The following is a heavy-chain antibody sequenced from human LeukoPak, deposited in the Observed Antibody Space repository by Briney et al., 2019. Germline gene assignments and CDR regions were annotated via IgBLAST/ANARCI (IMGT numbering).Heavy chain of an antibody. V-gene: IGHV3-21*01. D-gene: IGHD3-22*01. CDR2: ISSSSSYI. CDR1: GFTFSSYS. CDR3: ARKDSSGYYPDY. Sequence: GGSLRLSCAASGFTFSSYSMNWVRQAPGKGPEWVSSISSSSSYIHYADSVKGRFTISRDNAKNSLYLQMNSLRAEDTAVYYCARKDSSGYYPDYWGQGTLVTVSS. J-gene: IGHJ4*02.